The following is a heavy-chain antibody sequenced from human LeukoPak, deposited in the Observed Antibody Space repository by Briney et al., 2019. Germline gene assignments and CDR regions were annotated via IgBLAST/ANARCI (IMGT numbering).Heavy chain of an antibody. CDR3: ARGPYGTGSHFDF. D-gene: IGHD3-10*01. CDR2: MNPKSGDT. J-gene: IGHJ4*02. V-gene: IGHV1-8*02. Sequence: GASVKVSCKASASTFRSYDINWVGQATGQGLEWMGWMNPKSGDTGYTQRFQGRVTMTRDTSINTAYMELSSLSSEDTAVYYCARGPYGTGSHFDFWGQGTPVTVSS. CDR1: ASTFRSYD.